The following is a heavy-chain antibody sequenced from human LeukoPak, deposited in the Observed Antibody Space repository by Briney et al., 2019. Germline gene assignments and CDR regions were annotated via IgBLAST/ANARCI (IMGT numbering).Heavy chain of an antibody. CDR3: ARMVLHDWYFDL. V-gene: IGHV3-21*01. Sequence: GGSLRLSCVASGITFSSYSMNWVRQAPGKGLEWVSSISSSSSYIYYADSVRGRFTISRDNAKNSLYLQMNSLRAEDTAVYYCARMVLHDWYFDLWGRGTLVTVSS. J-gene: IGHJ2*01. D-gene: IGHD2-15*01. CDR1: GITFSSYS. CDR2: ISSSSSYI.